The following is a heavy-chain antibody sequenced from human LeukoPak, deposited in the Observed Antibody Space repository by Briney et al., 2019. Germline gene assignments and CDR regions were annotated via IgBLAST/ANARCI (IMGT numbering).Heavy chain of an antibody. J-gene: IGHJ4*02. V-gene: IGHV4-59*01. D-gene: IGHD6-19*01. Sequence: SGTLSLTCTVSGGSISSYYWSWIRQPPRKGLEWIGYIYYSGSTNYNPSLKSRVTISVDTSKNQFSLKLSSVTAADTAVYYCAGHTYTGLGDYWGQGTLVTVSS. CDR1: GGSISSYY. CDR2: IYYSGST. CDR3: AGHTYTGLGDY.